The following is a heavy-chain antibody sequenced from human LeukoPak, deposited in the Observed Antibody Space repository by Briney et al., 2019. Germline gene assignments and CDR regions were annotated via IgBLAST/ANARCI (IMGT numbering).Heavy chain of an antibody. J-gene: IGHJ4*02. CDR3: ARHRGDLANNEWYEEVN. Sequence: GGSLKISCKGSGSSFTNYWIGWARQMPGKGLEWMGMFYPGDSTLRYSPSFRGQVTISVDKSISTASLQWSSLRASDSAMYYCARHRGDLANNEWYEEVNWGQGTLVTVSS. CDR1: GSSFTNYW. D-gene: IGHD3-10*01. CDR2: FYPGDSTL. V-gene: IGHV5-51*01.